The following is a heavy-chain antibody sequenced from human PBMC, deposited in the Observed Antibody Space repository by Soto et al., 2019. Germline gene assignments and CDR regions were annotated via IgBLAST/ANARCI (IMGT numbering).Heavy chain of an antibody. D-gene: IGHD3-3*01. CDR3: ARRLRRVAIFGEDQWWWFDP. J-gene: IGHJ5*02. CDR2: IYYAGNT. V-gene: IGHV4-39*01. Sequence: SETLSLTCTVSGDSITTTNSYWGWIRQPPGKGLEWIGSIYYAGNTFDNPSLKSRVTMSIDTPKNQFSLKLRSVTAEDTALYFCARRLRRVAIFGEDQWWWFDPWGQGALVTVSS. CDR1: GDSITTTNSY.